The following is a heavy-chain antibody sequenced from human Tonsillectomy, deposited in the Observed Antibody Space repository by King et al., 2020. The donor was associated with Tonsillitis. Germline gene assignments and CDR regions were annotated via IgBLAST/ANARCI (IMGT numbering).Heavy chain of an antibody. CDR1: GITFITYA. V-gene: IGHV3-30*18. CDR3: AKGSASCYTCWFDP. D-gene: IGHD2-2*02. Sequence: VQLVESGGGVVQPGRSLRLSCAASGITFITYAMHWVRQAPGKGLEWVAATSSDGTNKYYGDSVKGRFTISRDNSKNTLYLQMNSLRVDDTAVYYCAKGSASCYTCWFDPWGQGTLVTVSS. J-gene: IGHJ5*02. CDR2: TSSDGTNK.